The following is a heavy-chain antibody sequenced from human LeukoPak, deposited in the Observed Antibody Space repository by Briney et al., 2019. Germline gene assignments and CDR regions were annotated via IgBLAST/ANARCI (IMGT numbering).Heavy chain of an antibody. J-gene: IGHJ6*03. CDR2: ISSSGSTI. D-gene: IGHD3-22*01. Sequence: PGGSLRLSCAASGFTFSDYYMSWIRQAPGKGLEWVSYISSSGSTIYYADSVKGRFTISRDNAKNSLYLQMNSLRAEDTAVYYCARVKIDSSGLYYYYYMDVWGKGTTVTVSS. CDR3: ARVKIDSSGLYYYYYMDV. V-gene: IGHV3-11*04. CDR1: GFTFSDYY.